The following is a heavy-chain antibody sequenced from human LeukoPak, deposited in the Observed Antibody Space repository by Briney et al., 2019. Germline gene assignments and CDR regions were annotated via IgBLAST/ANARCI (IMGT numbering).Heavy chain of an antibody. CDR2: IYYSGST. J-gene: IGHJ4*02. CDR3: ARVGRKYYDSSGYYYEGGYFDY. Sequence: KASETLSLTCTVSGGSISSYYWSWIRQPPGKGLEWIGYIYYSGSTNYNPSLKSRVTISVDTSKNQFSLKLSSVTAADTAVYYCARVGRKYYDSSGYYYEGGYFDYWGQGTLVTVSS. D-gene: IGHD3-22*01. V-gene: IGHV4-59*01. CDR1: GGSISSYY.